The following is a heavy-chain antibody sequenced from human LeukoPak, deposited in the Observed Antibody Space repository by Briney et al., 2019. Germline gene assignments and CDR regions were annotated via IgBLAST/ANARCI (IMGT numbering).Heavy chain of an antibody. CDR1: GGSISSYY. J-gene: IGHJ3*02. D-gene: IGHD3-22*01. V-gene: IGHV4-59*12. CDR2: IYYSGST. CDR3: ARDLDYFDSSGYFFDI. Sequence: SETLSLTCTVSGGSISSYYWSWIRQPPGKGLEWIGYIYYSGSTNNNPSLKSRVTISVDTSKNQLSLRLSSVTAADTAVYYCARDLDYFDSSGYFFDIWGQGTMVTVSS.